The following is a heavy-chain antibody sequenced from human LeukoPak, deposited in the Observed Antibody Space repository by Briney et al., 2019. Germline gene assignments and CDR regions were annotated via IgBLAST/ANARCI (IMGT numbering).Heavy chain of an antibody. J-gene: IGHJ4*02. CDR3: ARDKGTSYLSSFDY. CDR1: GFTLSSDS. Sequence: GGSLRLSCTVSGFTLSSDSMSWVRQAPGNGLEWVSFIYSGGSTHYSDSVKGRFTISRDNSKNTLYLQMNSLRAEDTAVYYCARDKGTSYLSSFDYWGQGTLVTVSS. CDR2: IYSGGST. D-gene: IGHD6-6*01. V-gene: IGHV3-53*01.